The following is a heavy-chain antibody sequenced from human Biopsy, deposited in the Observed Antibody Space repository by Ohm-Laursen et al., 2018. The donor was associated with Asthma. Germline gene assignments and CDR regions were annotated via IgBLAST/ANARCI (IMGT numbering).Heavy chain of an antibody. J-gene: IGHJ3*01. Sequence: ASVKVSCKASGYNFISFAIHWVRQTPGQRLEWMGWVNTGNGDTKYSQKFQGRVSITRDTSARTAYMDLSSLRSEDTAVYYCARTYFDFLTGQVNDAFALWGQGTMVTVSS. D-gene: IGHD3-9*01. CDR3: ARTYFDFLTGQVNDAFAL. CDR2: VNTGNGDT. CDR1: GYNFISFA. V-gene: IGHV1-3*04.